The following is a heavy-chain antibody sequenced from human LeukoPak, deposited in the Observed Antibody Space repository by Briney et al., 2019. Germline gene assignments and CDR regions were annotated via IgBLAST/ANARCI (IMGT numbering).Heavy chain of an antibody. D-gene: IGHD2-2*01. J-gene: IGHJ5*02. CDR1: GGSISSSSYY. CDR3: ARGQPAAIEGWFDP. V-gene: IGHV4-39*07. CDR2: IYYSGST. Sequence: PSETLSLTCTVSGGSISSSSYYWGWIRQPPGKGLDWIGSIYYSGSTYYTPSLKSRVTISVDTSKNQFSLKLSSVTAADTAVYYCARGQPAAIEGWFDPWGQGTLVTVSS.